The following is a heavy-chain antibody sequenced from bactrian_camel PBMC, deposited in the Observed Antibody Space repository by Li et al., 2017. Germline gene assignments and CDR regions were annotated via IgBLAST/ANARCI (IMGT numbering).Heavy chain of an antibody. CDR1: GYTCSLCC. J-gene: IGHJ4*01. D-gene: IGHD1*01. CDR2: IAPDGTA. V-gene: IGHV3S53*01. Sequence: HVQLVESGGGSVQAGGSLRLSCVASGYTCSLCCMGWFRQAPGKEREGVATIAPDGTARYANSVKGRFTISQDNTKTITFLQMNSLRPEDSGMYYCAAGLPFAYCRSGSTATPLFSGPGTQVTVS.